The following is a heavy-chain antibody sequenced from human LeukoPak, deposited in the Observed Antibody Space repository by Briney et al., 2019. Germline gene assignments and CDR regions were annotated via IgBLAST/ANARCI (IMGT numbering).Heavy chain of an antibody. CDR3: ARPRSGYSSSWIYY. Sequence: SETLSLTCTVSGGSISSSSYYWGWIRQPPGKGLEWIGSIYYSGSTYYNPSLKSRVTISVDTSKNQFSLKLSSVTAVDTAVYYCARPRSGYSSSWIYYWGQGTLVTVSS. V-gene: IGHV4-39*01. D-gene: IGHD6-13*01. J-gene: IGHJ4*02. CDR2: IYYSGST. CDR1: GGSISSSSYY.